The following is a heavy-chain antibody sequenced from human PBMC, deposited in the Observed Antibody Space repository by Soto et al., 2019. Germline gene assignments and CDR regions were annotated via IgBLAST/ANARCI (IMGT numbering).Heavy chain of an antibody. V-gene: IGHV4-30-4*01. D-gene: IGHD1-26*01. CDR3: ARGPRNRKLGENY. Sequence: PSETLSLTCTVSGGSISSGDYYWSWIRQPPGKGLEWIGYIYYSGSTYYNPSLKSRVTISVDTSKNQFSLKLSSVTAADTAVYYCARGPRNRKLGENYWGQGTLVTVSS. CDR1: GGSISSGDYY. CDR2: IYYSGST. J-gene: IGHJ4*02.